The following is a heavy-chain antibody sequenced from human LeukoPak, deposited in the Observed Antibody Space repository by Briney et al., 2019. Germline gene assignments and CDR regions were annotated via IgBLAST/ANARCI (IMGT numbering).Heavy chain of an antibody. J-gene: IGHJ3*02. Sequence: SVTVSCTASGFTFTSSAMQGVRQARGQRLEWIGWIFVGSGNTNYAQKFQERVTSTRDMSTSTAYMELSSLRSEDTAVYYCAAVTPAYYYDSSGSDAFDIWGQGTMVTVSS. V-gene: IGHV1-58*02. CDR3: AAVTPAYYYDSSGSDAFDI. CDR2: IFVGSGNT. D-gene: IGHD3-22*01. CDR1: GFTFTSSA.